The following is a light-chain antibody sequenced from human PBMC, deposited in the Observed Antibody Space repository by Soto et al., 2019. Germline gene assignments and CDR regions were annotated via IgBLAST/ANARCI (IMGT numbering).Light chain of an antibody. Sequence: SVLTQPPSASGTPGQRVIISCFGSSSNIGSNTVNWYQQLPGAAPKLLIQSNNQRPSGVPDRFSGSQSGTSASLAISGLQSEDEADYYCAVWDDSLNGYVFGTGTKLTVL. CDR3: AVWDDSLNGYV. V-gene: IGLV1-44*01. CDR2: SNN. J-gene: IGLJ1*01. CDR1: SSNIGSNT.